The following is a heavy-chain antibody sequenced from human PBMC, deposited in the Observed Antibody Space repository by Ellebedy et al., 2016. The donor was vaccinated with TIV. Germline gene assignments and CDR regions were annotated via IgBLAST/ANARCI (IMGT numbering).Heavy chain of an antibody. CDR2: ISAYNGNT. J-gene: IGHJ4*02. D-gene: IGHD6-13*01. CDR1: GYTLTSYG. V-gene: IGHV1-18*01. CDR3: ARGSPYSSIDY. Sequence: AASVKVSCKASGYTLTSYGISWVRQAPGQGLEWMGWISAYNGNTNYAQKLQGRVTMTTDTSTSTVYMELSSLRSEDTAVYYCARGSPYSSIDYWGQGTLVTVSS.